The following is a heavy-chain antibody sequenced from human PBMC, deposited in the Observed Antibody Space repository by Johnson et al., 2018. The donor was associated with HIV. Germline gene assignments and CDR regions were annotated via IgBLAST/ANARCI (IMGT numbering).Heavy chain of an antibody. D-gene: IGHD4-17*01. CDR2: MWYDGSNK. V-gene: IGHV3-33*01. Sequence: QMQLVESGGGVVQPGRSLRLSCAASGFTFSTYGMHWVRQAPGKGLEWVAAMWYDGSNKYYADSVKGRFTISSDNSKNTLYLQMNSLRAEDTALYYCARDEGLDYGASLGAFDIWGQGTMVTVSS. CDR3: ARDEGLDYGASLGAFDI. J-gene: IGHJ3*02. CDR1: GFTFSTYG.